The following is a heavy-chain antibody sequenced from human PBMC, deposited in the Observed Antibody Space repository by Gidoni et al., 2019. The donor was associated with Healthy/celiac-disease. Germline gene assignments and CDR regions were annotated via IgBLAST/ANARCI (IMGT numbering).Heavy chain of an antibody. CDR3: ARDSPGYCSSTSCHDNWFDP. J-gene: IGHJ5*02. CDR1: GGTFSSYA. V-gene: IGHV1-69*06. D-gene: IGHD2-2*01. CDR2: IIPIFGTA. Sequence: QVQLVQSGAEVQKPGSSVKVSCKASGGTFSSYAISWVRQAPGQGLEWMGGIIPIFGTANYAQKFQGRVTITADKSTSTAYMELSSLRSEDTAVYYCARDSPGYCSSTSCHDNWFDPWGQGTLVTVSS.